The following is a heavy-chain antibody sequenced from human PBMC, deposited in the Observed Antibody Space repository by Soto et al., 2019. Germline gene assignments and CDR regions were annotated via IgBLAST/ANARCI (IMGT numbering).Heavy chain of an antibody. CDR1: GFTFSTYW. J-gene: IGHJ4*02. CDR2: MNSDGSST. Sequence: EVQLVESGGGLVQPGGSLRLSCAASGFTFSTYWMHWVSQDPGKGLVWVSRMNSDGSSTSYADSVKGRFTISRDNAKNTLYLQMNSLRAEDTAVFHCARERVGAVVYWGQGTLVTVSS. V-gene: IGHV3-74*01. D-gene: IGHD1-26*01. CDR3: ARERVGAVVY.